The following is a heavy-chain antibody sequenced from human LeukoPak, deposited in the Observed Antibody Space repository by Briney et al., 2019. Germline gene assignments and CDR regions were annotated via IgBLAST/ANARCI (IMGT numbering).Heavy chain of an antibody. D-gene: IGHD4-17*01. CDR3: ARGGLTTVTTDYFDY. CDR2: ISSSGSTI. CDR1: GFTFSSYE. V-gene: IGHV3-48*03. Sequence: GGSLRLSCAASGFTFSSYEMNWVRQAPGKGLEWVSYISSSGSTIYYADSVKGRFTISRDNAKNSLYLQMNSLRAEDTAVYYCARGGLTTVTTDYFDYWGQGTLVTVSS. J-gene: IGHJ4*02.